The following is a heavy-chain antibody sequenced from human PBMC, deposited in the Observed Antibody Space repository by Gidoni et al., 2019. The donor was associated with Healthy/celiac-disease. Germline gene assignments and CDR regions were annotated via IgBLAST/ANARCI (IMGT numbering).Heavy chain of an antibody. CDR3: AGALLLAGQYYGSGKGAFDI. CDR1: AGCISSGSYY. Sequence: QVQLQESGPGLVTPSQTLSLTCTVSAGCISSGSYYWSWIRQHTGTGLEWIGYIYYSGSTYYNPPLKSRVTLSVDTSKTQFSLKLSSGTAADTALYYCAGALLLAGQYYGSGKGAFDIWVQGTMVTVSS. D-gene: IGHD3-10*01. CDR2: IYYSGST. J-gene: IGHJ3*02. V-gene: IGHV4-31*03.